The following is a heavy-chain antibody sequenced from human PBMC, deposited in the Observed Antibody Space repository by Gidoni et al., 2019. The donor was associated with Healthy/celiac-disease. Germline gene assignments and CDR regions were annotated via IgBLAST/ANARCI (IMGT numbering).Heavy chain of an antibody. J-gene: IGHJ4*02. Sequence: QVQLQPWGAGLLKPSETLSLTRAVFGGSFSGYYWSWIRQPPGKGLEWIGEINHSGSTNYNPSLKSRVTISVDTSKNQFSLKLSSVTAADTAVYYCARGGLQWLVRGRNEFFDYWGQGTLVTVSS. CDR1: GGSFSGYY. V-gene: IGHV4-34*01. CDR3: ARGGLQWLVRGRNEFFDY. CDR2: INHSGST. D-gene: IGHD6-19*01.